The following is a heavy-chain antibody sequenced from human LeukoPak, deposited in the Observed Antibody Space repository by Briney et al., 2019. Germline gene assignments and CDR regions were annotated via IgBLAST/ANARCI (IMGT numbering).Heavy chain of an antibody. CDR2: IKQDGSEK. CDR3: ARESPRGRYFDY. Sequence: GGSLRLSCAASGFTFSNYWMSRVRQAPGKGLEWVANIKQDGSEKYYVDSVKGRFTISRDNAKNSLYLQMNSLRVEDTAVYYCARESPRGRYFDYWGQGTLVTVSS. V-gene: IGHV3-7*01. D-gene: IGHD3-10*01. CDR1: GFTFSNYW. J-gene: IGHJ4*02.